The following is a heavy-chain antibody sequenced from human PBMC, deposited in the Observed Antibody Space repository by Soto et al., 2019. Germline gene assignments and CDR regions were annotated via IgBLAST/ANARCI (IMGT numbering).Heavy chain of an antibody. CDR3: ARDGGCSGGSCFSRSRVSYYYYYMDV. J-gene: IGHJ6*03. CDR2: IWYDGSNK. D-gene: IGHD2-15*01. CDR1: GFTFSSYG. Sequence: GGSLRLSCAASGFTFSSYGMHWVRQAPGKGLEWVAVIWYDGSNKYYADSVKGRFTISRDNSKNTLYLQMNSLRAEDTAVYYCARDGGCSGGSCFSRSRVSYYYYYMDVWGKGTTVTVSS. V-gene: IGHV3-33*01.